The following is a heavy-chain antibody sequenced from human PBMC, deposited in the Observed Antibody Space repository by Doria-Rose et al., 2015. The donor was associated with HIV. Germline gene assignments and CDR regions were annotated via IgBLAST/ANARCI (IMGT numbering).Heavy chain of an antibody. J-gene: IGHJ4*02. CDR1: GVSLSSPGMG. V-gene: IGHV2-26*01. CDR3: ARIKSSRWYHKYYFDF. CDR2: IFSDDER. Sequence: QESGPVLMKPTETLTLTRTVSGVSLSSPGMGVSWIRQPPGKALEWLANIFSDDERSYKTSLKSRLTISRGTSKSQVVLTMTDVDPVDTATYYCARIKSSRWYHKYYFDFWGQGTLVIVSA. D-gene: IGHD6-13*01.